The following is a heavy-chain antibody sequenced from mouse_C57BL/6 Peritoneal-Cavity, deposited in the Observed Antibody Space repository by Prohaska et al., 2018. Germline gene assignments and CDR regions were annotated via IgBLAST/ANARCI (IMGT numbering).Heavy chain of an antibody. CDR1: GIDFSRYW. V-gene: IGHV4-1*01. J-gene: IGHJ3*01. CDR2: INPDSSTI. D-gene: IGHD2-4*01. Sequence: EVKLLQSGGGLVQPGGSLKLSCAASGIDFSRYWMSWVRWAPGKGLEWIGEINPDSSTINYAPSLKDKFIISRDNAKNTLYLQMSKVRSEDTALYYCARPDDYAWFAYWGQGTLVTVSA. CDR3: ARPDDYAWFAY.